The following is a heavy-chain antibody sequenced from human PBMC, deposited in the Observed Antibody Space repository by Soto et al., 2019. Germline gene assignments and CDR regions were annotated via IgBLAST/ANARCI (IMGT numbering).Heavy chain of an antibody. CDR3: LHRLCDSSCSWDVGYFDY. J-gene: IGHJ4*02. V-gene: IGHV2-5*02. CDR2: IYWDNDK. Sequence: QITLKESGPTLMKPTQTLTLTCTFSGFSLSTHGVGVGWVRQPPGKALECLALIYWDNDKRYSPSLRSRLTIDKDTSKHEVLLTVTNMAPVDTANFYCLHRLCDSSCSWDVGYFDYRGQGALVTVSS. CDR1: GFSLSTHGVG. D-gene: IGHD2-15*01.